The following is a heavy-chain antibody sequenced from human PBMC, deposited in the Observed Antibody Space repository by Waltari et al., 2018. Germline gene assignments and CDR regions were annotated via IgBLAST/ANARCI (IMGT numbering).Heavy chain of an antibody. V-gene: IGHV5-51*01. CDR2: IYPGDSDT. J-gene: IGHJ5*02. CDR3: ARHPITIFGVEGFDP. CDR1: GYSFTSYW. Sequence: EVQLVQSGAEVKKPGESLKISCKGSGYSFTSYWIGWVRQMPGKGLEWMGIIYPGDSDTRYSPSFQGQVTTSADKSISTAYLQWSSLKASDTAMYYCARHPITIFGVEGFDPWGQGTLVTVSS. D-gene: IGHD3-3*01.